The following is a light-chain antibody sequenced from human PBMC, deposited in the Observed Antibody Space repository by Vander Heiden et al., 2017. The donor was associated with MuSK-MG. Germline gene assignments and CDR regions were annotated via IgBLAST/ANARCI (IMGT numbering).Light chain of an antibody. CDR3: AAWDDSLDGVV. V-gene: IGLV1-44*01. J-gene: IGLJ2*01. CDR2: SDD. Sequence: QSVLTQPPSASGSPGQRVTISCSGSSSNIGSNTVNSYQQLPGTAPKLLIFSDDQRPSGVPERFSGAKSCTSASLAISWLQSEDEADYYCAAWDDSLDGVVFGGGTKLTVL. CDR1: SSNIGSNT.